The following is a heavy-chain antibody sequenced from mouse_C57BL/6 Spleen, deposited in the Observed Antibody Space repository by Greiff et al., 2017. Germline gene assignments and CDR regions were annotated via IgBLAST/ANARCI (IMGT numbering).Heavy chain of an antibody. CDR1: GFTFSDYY. J-gene: IGHJ2*01. CDR2: INYDGSST. CDR3: ARQGDGEFDY. Sequence: DVQLVESEGGLVQPGSSMKLSCTASGFTFSDYYMAWVRQVPEKGLEWVANINYDGSSTYYLDSLKSRFIISRDNAKNILYLQMSSLKSEDTATYYCARQGDGEFDYWGQGTTLTVSS. D-gene: IGHD3-3*01. V-gene: IGHV5-16*01.